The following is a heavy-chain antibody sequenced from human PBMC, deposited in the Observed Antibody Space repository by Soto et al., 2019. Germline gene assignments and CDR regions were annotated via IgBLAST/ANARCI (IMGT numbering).Heavy chain of an antibody. CDR3: AKKVSGEFRNWYFDL. D-gene: IGHD3-10*01. CDR1: GFTFSNYA. Sequence: GGSLRLPCAASGFTFSNYAMSWVRQAPGKGLEWVSGISRSARSTYYSHSVKGRFTISRDNSKNTLDLQMNSLRVDDTAVYYCAKKVSGEFRNWYFDLWGRGTLVTVSS. J-gene: IGHJ2*01. CDR2: ISRSARST. V-gene: IGHV3-23*01.